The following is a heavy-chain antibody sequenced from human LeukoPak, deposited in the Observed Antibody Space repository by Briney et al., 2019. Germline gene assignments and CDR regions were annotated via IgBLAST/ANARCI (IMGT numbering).Heavy chain of an antibody. CDR2: ISAYNGNT. CDR3: ARSSLGYCSSTSCYIRYFDY. D-gene: IGHD2-2*02. CDR1: GYTFTSYG. V-gene: IGHV1-18*01. Sequence: ASVKVSFKASGYTFTSYGISWVRQAPGQGLEWMGWISAYNGNTNYAQKLQGRVTMTTDTSTSTAYMELRSLRSDDTAVYYCARSSLGYCSSTSCYIRYFDYWGQGTLVTVSS. J-gene: IGHJ4*02.